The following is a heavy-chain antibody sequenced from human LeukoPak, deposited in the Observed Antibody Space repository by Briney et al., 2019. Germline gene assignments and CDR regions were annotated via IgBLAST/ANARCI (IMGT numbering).Heavy chain of an antibody. CDR1: GGSLSISSYY. Sequence: SETLSLTFTVSGGSLSISSYYWGWVRQPPGKGMEWVGSIYYSGSTYYNPSLKSRVTISVDTSKNQFSLKLSSVNAADTAVDYCASRGTYYYGSASYYFDYWGQGTLVTASS. CDR2: IYYSGST. D-gene: IGHD3-10*01. J-gene: IGHJ4*02. CDR3: ASRGTYYYGSASYYFDY. V-gene: IGHV4-39*01.